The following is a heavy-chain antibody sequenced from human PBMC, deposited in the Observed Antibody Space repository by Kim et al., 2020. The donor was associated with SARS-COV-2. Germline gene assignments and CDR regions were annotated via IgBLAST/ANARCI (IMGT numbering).Heavy chain of an antibody. D-gene: IGHD3-22*01. Sequence: GGSLRLSCAASGFTFSSYGMHWVRQAPGKGLEWVAVIWYDGSNKYYADSVKGRFTISRDNSKNTLYLQMNSLRAEDTAVYYCARDPITMIPGGAFDIWGQGTMVTVSS. CDR3: ARDPITMIPGGAFDI. CDR1: GFTFSSYG. CDR2: IWYDGSNK. J-gene: IGHJ3*02. V-gene: IGHV3-33*08.